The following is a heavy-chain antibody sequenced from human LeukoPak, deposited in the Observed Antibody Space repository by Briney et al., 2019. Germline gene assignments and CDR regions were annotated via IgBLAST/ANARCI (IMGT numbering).Heavy chain of an antibody. Sequence: PGGSLRLSCTASGFTFGDYAVSWFRQAPGKGLEWVAFIRYDGSNKYYADSVKGRFTISRDNSKNTLYLQMNSLRAEDTAVYYCAKDILRSGMGNCFDYWGQGTLVTVSS. J-gene: IGHJ4*02. CDR1: GFTFGDYA. D-gene: IGHD1-26*01. V-gene: IGHV3-30*02. CDR2: IRYDGSNK. CDR3: AKDILRSGMGNCFDY.